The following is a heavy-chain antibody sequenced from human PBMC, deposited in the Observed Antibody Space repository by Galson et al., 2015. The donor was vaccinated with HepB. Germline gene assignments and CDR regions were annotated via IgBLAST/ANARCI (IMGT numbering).Heavy chain of an antibody. V-gene: IGHV7-4-1*01. Sequence: SVKVSCKASGYTFTSYAMNWVRQAPGQGLEWMGWINTNTGNPTYAQGFTGRFVFSLDTSVSTAYLQIGSLKAEDTAVYYCARVWVQLERRIRWDFDYWGQGTLVTVSS. CDR3: ARVWVQLERRIRWDFDY. CDR2: INTNTGNP. J-gene: IGHJ4*02. D-gene: IGHD1-1*01. CDR1: GYTFTSYA.